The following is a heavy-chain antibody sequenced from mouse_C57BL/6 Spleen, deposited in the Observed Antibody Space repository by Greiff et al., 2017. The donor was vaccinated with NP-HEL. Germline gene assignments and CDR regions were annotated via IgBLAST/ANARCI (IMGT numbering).Heavy chain of an antibody. CDR1: GFSLTSYG. CDR3: ASNYYGSSYAMDY. V-gene: IGHV2-6*03. CDR2: IWSDGST. D-gene: IGHD1-1*01. Sequence: VKVVESGPGLVAPSQSLSITCTVSGFSLTSYGVHWVRQPPGKGLEWLVVIWSDGSTTYNSALKSRLSISKDNSKSQVFLKMNSLQTDDTAMYYCASNYYGSSYAMDYWGQGTSVTVSS. J-gene: IGHJ4*01.